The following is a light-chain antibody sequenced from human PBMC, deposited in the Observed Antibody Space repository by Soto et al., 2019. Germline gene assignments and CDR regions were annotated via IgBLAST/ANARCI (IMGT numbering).Light chain of an antibody. CDR2: SAS. Sequence: ELVMTQSPVTLSVSPGERATLSCTASQSVNNNVAWYQQKPGHTPRLLIYSASIGATGTPARFSGSGSGSDFTLTISSLQSEDFAVYYCQQYNKWPLTFGPGTKVYIK. CDR3: QQYNKWPLT. CDR1: QSVNNN. V-gene: IGKV3-15*01. J-gene: IGKJ3*01.